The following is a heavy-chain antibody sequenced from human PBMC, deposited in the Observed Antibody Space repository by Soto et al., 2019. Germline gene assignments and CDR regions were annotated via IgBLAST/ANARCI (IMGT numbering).Heavy chain of an antibody. J-gene: IGHJ4*02. CDR2: INGDGDST. CDR3: ARPVDY. CDR1: GFPFSRYA. V-gene: IGHV3-23*01. Sequence: DVQLLESGGGLVQPGGSLRLSCAASGFPFSRYAVTWVRQAPGKGLEWVSIINGDGDSTFYADSVKGRFTISRDNSKNTLYRQMNSLRAEDTAIYYCARPVDYWGQGTLVTVSS.